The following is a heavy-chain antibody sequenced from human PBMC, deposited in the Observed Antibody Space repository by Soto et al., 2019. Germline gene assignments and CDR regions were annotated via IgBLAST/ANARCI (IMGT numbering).Heavy chain of an antibody. J-gene: IGHJ3*02. V-gene: IGHV1-18*01. CDR1: GYTFTSYC. Sequence: ASVKVSRKASGYTFTSYCISWVRQAPGQGLEWMGWISAYNGNTNYAQKLQGRVTMTTDTSTSTAYMELRSLRSDDTAAYYCASNRLDIVVVPAAMPHDAFDIWGQGTMVTVSS. D-gene: IGHD2-2*03. CDR2: ISAYNGNT. CDR3: ASNRLDIVVVPAAMPHDAFDI.